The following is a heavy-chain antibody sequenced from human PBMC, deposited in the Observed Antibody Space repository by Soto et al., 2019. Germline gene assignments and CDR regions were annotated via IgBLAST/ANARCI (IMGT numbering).Heavy chain of an antibody. CDR1: GYTFTSYA. CDR3: ARAHRYSSSSAWFDP. D-gene: IGHD6-13*01. J-gene: IGHJ5*02. V-gene: IGHV1-3*01. CDR2: INAGNGNT. Sequence: QVQLVQSGAEAKKPGASVKVSCKASGYTFTSYAMHWVRQAPGQRLEWMGWINAGNGNTKYSQKFQGRVTITRDTSASTAYMELSSLRSEDTAVYYCARAHRYSSSSAWFDPWGQGTLVTVSS.